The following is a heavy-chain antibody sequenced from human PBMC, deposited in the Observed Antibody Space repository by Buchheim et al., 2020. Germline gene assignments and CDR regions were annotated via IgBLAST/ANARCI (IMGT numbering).Heavy chain of an antibody. CDR3: ARDPYGSGITTCQD. D-gene: IGHD3-10*01. V-gene: IGHV3-21*06. J-gene: IGHJ4*02. CDR1: GFPFRRDS. CDR2: ISLSSKYI. Sequence: EVQLVESGGGLVKPGGSLRLSCAASGFPFRRDSMTWVRQAPGKGLEWVSSISLSSKYIYYADSVKGRFTISRDDAKNLLYLQMNGLRAEDTAVYYCARDPYGSGITTCQDWGQGTL.